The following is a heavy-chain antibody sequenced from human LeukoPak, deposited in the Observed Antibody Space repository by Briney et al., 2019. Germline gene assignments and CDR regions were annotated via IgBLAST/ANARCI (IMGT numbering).Heavy chain of an antibody. D-gene: IGHD6-6*01. V-gene: IGHV1-2*02. Sequence: GASVKVSCKASGYTFTGYYMHWVRQAPGQGLEWMGWINPNSGGTNYAQKFQGRVTMTRDTSISTAYMELSRLRSDDTAVYYCARGGEQLAYLYYYYYMDVWGKGTTVTVSS. CDR2: INPNSGGT. J-gene: IGHJ6*03. CDR1: GYTFTGYY. CDR3: ARGGEQLAYLYYYYYMDV.